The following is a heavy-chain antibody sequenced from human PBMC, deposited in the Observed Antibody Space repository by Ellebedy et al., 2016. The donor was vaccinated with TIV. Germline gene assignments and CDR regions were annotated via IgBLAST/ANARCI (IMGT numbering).Heavy chain of an antibody. D-gene: IGHD3-10*01. CDR3: ARGGLTMVRGVSAAFDT. J-gene: IGHJ3*02. CDR1: GYTFTGYY. Sequence: ASVKVSCXASGYTFTGYYMHWVRQAPGQGLAWMGWINPNSGGTNYAQKFQGWVTMTRDTSISTAYMELSRLRSDDTAVYYCARGGLTMVRGVSAAFDTWGQGTMVTVSS. V-gene: IGHV1-2*04. CDR2: INPNSGGT.